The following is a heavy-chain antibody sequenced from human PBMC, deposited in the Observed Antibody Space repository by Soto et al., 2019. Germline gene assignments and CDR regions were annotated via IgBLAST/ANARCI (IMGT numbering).Heavy chain of an antibody. V-gene: IGHV3-23*01. CDR2: ISGSGGST. D-gene: IGHD5-18*01. J-gene: IGHJ5*02. CDR3: AKDRRFPDFTTWIQLWPRNNWFDP. Sequence: PGGSLRRSCAASGFTFSSYAMSWVRQAPGKGLEWVSAISGSGGSTYYADSVKGRFTISRDNSKNKLYLQMNSLRAEDTAVYYCAKDRRFPDFTTWIQLWPRNNWFDPWGQGTLVTVSS. CDR1: GFTFSSYA.